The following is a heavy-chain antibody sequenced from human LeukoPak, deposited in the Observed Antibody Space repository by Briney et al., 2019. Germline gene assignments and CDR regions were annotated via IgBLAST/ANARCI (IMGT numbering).Heavy chain of an antibody. J-gene: IGHJ4*02. Sequence: SGGSLRLSCAASGFTFSSYAIHWVRQGPGKGLEWVSVISGGGSASDADSLKGRFIISRDNSENKVYLQMNNLRVDDTAIYYCARSRGDYFDLWGQGILVTVSS. CDR3: ARSRGDYFDL. V-gene: IGHV3-23*01. CDR2: ISGGGSA. D-gene: IGHD3-16*01. CDR1: GFTFSSYA.